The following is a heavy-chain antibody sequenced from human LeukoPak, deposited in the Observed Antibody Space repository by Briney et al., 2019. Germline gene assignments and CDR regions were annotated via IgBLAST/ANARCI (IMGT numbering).Heavy chain of an antibody. CDR2: ISGSGGST. J-gene: IGHJ4*02. Sequence: GGSLRLSCAASGFTFSSYAMSWVRQAPGKGLEWVSAISGSGGSTYYADSVKGRFTISRDNSKNALYLQMNSLRAEDTAVHYCAKYGYYDSSGYYYVPSSYFDYWGQGTLVTVSS. CDR3: AKYGYYDSSGYYYVPSSYFDY. V-gene: IGHV3-23*01. CDR1: GFTFSSYA. D-gene: IGHD3-22*01.